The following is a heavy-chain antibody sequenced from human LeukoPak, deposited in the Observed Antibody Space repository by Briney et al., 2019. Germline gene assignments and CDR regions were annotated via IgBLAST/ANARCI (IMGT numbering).Heavy chain of an antibody. D-gene: IGHD5-18*01. V-gene: IGHV5-51*01. CDR2: IYPGDSDT. CDR3: ATKPRGYSYGFDY. Sequence: GESLKISFKGSGYSFTSYWIGWVRQMPGKGLEWMGIIYPGDSDTIYSPSFQDQVTISADKSISTAYLQWSSLKASDTAIYYCATKPRGYSYGFDYWGQGTLVTVSS. J-gene: IGHJ4*02. CDR1: GYSFTSYW.